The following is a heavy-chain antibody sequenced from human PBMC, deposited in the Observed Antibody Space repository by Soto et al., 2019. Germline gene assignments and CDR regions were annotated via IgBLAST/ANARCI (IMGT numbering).Heavy chain of an antibody. V-gene: IGHV4-4*02. D-gene: IGHD1-7*01. CDR2: IYYSGST. CDR3: SSRDPGTRVAY. CDR1: GGSISSINW. J-gene: IGHJ4*02. Sequence: SETPYLTSGVSGGSISSINWWSWVRQTPGKGLEWIGEIYYSGSTNYNPSLTSRVTMSIDKSKNQFFLNLTSVTAADTAVYYCSSRDPGTRVAYWGQGTLVIVSS.